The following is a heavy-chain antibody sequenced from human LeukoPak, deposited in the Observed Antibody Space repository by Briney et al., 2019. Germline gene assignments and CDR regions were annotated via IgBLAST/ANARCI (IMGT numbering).Heavy chain of an antibody. CDR2: ISYDGSNK. D-gene: IGHD3-16*01. J-gene: IGHJ4*02. CDR1: GFTFSSYG. CDR3: AKDLYDYVWGSPNFDY. V-gene: IGHV3-30*18. Sequence: GGSLRLSCAAFGFTFSSYGMHWVRQAPGKGLEWVAVISYDGSNKYYADSVKGRFTISRDNSKNTLYLQMNSLRAEDTAVYYCAKDLYDYVWGSPNFDYWGQGTLVTVSS.